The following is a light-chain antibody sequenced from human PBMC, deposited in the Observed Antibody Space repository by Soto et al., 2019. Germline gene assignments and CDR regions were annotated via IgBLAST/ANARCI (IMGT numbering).Light chain of an antibody. Sequence: EIEMTQSPATLSVSPGERATLSCRSSQSVGRKLAWYEQKPGQAPRLLIYDASNRAMGVADRFSGSGSGKEVTLTISSMQSEDVAGYHCHQYDVWTPWTFGQGNNVE. CDR1: QSVGRK. V-gene: IGKV3-15*01. CDR2: DAS. J-gene: IGKJ1*01. CDR3: HQYDVWTPWT.